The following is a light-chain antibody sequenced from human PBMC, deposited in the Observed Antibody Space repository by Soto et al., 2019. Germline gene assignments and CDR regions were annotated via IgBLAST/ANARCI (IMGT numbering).Light chain of an antibody. CDR2: AAS. J-gene: IGKJ1*01. V-gene: IGKV1-27*01. Sequence: DIQMTQSPSSLSGSVGDSVTITCRASQGISNYLAWYQQRPGKAPTLLIYAASTLPSGVPSRFSGSGSGTDFTLTISSLQPEDVATYYCQRYNNAPRTFGQGTKVEIK. CDR3: QRYNNAPRT. CDR1: QGISNY.